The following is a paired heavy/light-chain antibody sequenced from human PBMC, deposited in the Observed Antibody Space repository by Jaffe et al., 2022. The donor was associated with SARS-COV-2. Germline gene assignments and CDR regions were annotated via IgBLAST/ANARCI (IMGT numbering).Heavy chain of an antibody. CDR2: IYSTAST. J-gene: IGHJ6*02. D-gene: IGHD6-19*01. Sequence: QVQLQESGPGLVKPSETLSLTCSVSDVSGVSISNYYWSWIRQPPGKGLEWIAYIYSTASTNYNPSLESRATISLDSSKNQISLKLRYVTAADTAVYYCARGRQMTSVAPRGLDVWGQGTTVTVSS. V-gene: IGHV4-59*01. CDR1: GVSISNYY. CDR3: ARGRQMTSVAPRGLDV.
Light chain of an antibody. V-gene: IGKV1-39*01. CDR2: AAS. J-gene: IGKJ1*01. CDR1: QSLSNY. CDR3: QQTYSAPWT. Sequence: DIQMTQSPSSLSASVGDRVTITCRASQSLSNYLNWYQQKPGKAPKLLIYAASSLQSGVTSRFSGSGSGTDFTLTISSLQPEDFATYYCQQTYSAPWTFGHGTNVEIK.